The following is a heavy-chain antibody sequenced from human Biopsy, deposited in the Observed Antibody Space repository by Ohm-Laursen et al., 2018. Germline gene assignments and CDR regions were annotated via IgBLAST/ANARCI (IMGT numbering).Heavy chain of an antibody. D-gene: IGHD3-22*01. CDR2: IFNSANT. CDR3: ARGDYFDSNGYFWFDP. CDR1: GGSISSGGSY. V-gene: IGHV4-31*01. Sequence: TLSLTCTVSGGSISSGGSYWSWIRQRPGKGLEWIGYIFNSANTYYNPSLKNLITISVDTSKNQFSLKLNSVTAADTAVYYCARGDYFDSNGYFWFDPWGQGTLVTVSS. J-gene: IGHJ5*02.